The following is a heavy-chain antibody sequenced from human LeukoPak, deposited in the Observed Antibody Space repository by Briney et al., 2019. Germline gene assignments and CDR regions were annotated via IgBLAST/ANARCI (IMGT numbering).Heavy chain of an antibody. CDR3: ARDRNYDYIWGSYRPDYFDY. V-gene: IGHV3-21*01. CDR1: RFTFSSYT. J-gene: IGHJ4*02. CDR2: ISSTSSYI. Sequence: PGWSLGLSRAASRFTFSSYTMNWVGQSAGKGLEGVSCISSTSSYIYYEHSLKGRFTISRDNAKNSLYLQMNSLRAEDTAVYYCARDRNYDYIWGSYRPDYFDYWGQGTLVTVSS. D-gene: IGHD3-16*02.